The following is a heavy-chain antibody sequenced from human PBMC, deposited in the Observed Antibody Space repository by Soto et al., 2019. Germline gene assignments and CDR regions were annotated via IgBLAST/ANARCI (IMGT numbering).Heavy chain of an antibody. J-gene: IGHJ4*02. D-gene: IGHD2-15*01. Sequence: QVQLVQSGAEVKKPGASVKVSCKASGYTFTGYYMHWVRQAPGQGLEWMGWINPNSGGTNYAQKFQGWVTRTRDTSISTDYMELSRLRSDDTAVYYCARGGCSGGSCYSFSVSYYFDYWGQGTLVTVSS. V-gene: IGHV1-2*04. CDR3: ARGGCSGGSCYSFSVSYYFDY. CDR1: GYTFTGYY. CDR2: INPNSGGT.